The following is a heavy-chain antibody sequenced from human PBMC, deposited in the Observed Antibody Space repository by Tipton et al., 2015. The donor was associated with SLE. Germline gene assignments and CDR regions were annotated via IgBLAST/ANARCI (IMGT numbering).Heavy chain of an antibody. CDR3: ASPYGGDYYDSSGYHL. V-gene: IGHV3-30*04. Sequence: SLRLSCAASGFTFDDYAMHWVRQAPGKGLEWVALISFDGSNTYYADSMRGRFTISRDNSKNTLYLQMNSLRADDTAVYFCASPYGGDYYDSSGYHLWGQGTLVTVSS. D-gene: IGHD3-22*01. J-gene: IGHJ4*02. CDR2: ISFDGSNT. CDR1: GFTFDDYA.